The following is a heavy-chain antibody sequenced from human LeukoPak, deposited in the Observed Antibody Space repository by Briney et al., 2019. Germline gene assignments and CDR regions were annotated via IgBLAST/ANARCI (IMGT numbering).Heavy chain of an antibody. J-gene: IGHJ3*02. Sequence: ASVKVSCKASGYTFTSYYMHWVRQAPGQGLEWMGIINPSGGSTSYAQKFQGGVTMTRDTSTSTVYMELSSLRSEDTAVYYCARDRLDTDSGYLGGIAVAGVEAFDIWGQGTMVTVSS. D-gene: IGHD6-19*01. CDR2: INPSGGST. V-gene: IGHV1-46*01. CDR1: GYTFTSYY. CDR3: ARDRLDTDSGYLGGIAVAGVEAFDI.